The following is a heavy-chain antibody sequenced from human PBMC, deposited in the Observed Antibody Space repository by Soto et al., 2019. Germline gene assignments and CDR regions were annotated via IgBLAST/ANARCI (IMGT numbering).Heavy chain of an antibody. Sequence: GXSLRLSCAASGFTVSSNYLSWVRQAPGKGLEWVSVIYSGGSTYYADSVKGRFTISRDNSKNTLYLQMNSLRAEDTAVYYCARDGLGNDYVAYWGQGTLVTVSS. V-gene: IGHV3-66*01. D-gene: IGHD2-2*03. CDR2: IYSGGST. CDR1: GFTVSSNY. CDR3: ARDGLGNDYVAY. J-gene: IGHJ4*02.